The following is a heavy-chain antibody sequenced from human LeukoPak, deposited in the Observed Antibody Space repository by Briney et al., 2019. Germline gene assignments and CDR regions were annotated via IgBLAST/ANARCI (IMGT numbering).Heavy chain of an antibody. V-gene: IGHV3-74*01. J-gene: IGHJ4*02. CDR1: GFTFSSYW. CDR3: AIRRSLAGFDY. CDR2: INSDGSSI. Sequence: PGGSLRLSCAASGFTFSSYWMHWVRQAPGKGLVWVSRINSDGSSISYADSVKGRFTISRDNAKNTLYLQMNSLRAEDTAVYYCAIRRSLAGFDYWGQGTLVTVSS.